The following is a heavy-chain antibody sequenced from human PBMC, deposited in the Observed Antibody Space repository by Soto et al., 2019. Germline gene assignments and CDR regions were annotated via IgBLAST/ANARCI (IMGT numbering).Heavy chain of an antibody. CDR2: ISGSGGST. CDR3: AKVGPLLLWFGELFGYFDY. V-gene: IGHV3-23*01. D-gene: IGHD3-10*01. J-gene: IGHJ4*02. CDR1: GFTFSSYA. Sequence: EVQLLESGGGLVQPGGSLRLSCAASGFTFSSYAMSWVRQAPGKGLEWVSAISGSGGSTYYADSVKGRFTISRDNSKNTLYLQMNGLRAEDTAVYYCAKVGPLLLWFGELFGYFDYWGQGTLVTVSS.